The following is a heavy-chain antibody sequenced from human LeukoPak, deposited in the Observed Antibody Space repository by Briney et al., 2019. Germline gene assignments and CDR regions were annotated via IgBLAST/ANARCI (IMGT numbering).Heavy chain of an antibody. V-gene: IGHV4-38-2*02. D-gene: IGHD3-22*01. CDR1: GYSISSGYY. J-gene: IGHJ3*02. CDR3: AREKAITMIVVARRSAFDI. CDR2: IYHSGST. Sequence: PPETLSLTCAVSGYSISSGYYWGWIRQPPGKGLEWIGSIYHSGSTYYNPSLKSRVTISVDTSKNQFSLKLSSVTAADTAVYYCAREKAITMIVVARRSAFDIWGQGTMVTVSS.